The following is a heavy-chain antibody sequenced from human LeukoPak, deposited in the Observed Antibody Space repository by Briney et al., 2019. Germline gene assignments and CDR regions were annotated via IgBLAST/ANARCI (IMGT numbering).Heavy chain of an antibody. CDR1: GGSISSYY. D-gene: IGHD1-1*01. Sequence: ETLSLTCTVSGGSISSYYWSWIRQPPGKGLEWIGYIYYSGSTNYNPSLKSRVTISVDTSKNQFSLKLSSVTAADTAVYYCAGGDGRWLQLGDDAFDIWGQGTMVTVSS. CDR2: IYYSGST. J-gene: IGHJ3*02. CDR3: AGGDGRWLQLGDDAFDI. V-gene: IGHV4-59*01.